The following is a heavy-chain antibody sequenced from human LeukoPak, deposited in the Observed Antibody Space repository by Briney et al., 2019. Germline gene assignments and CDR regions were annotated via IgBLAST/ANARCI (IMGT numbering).Heavy chain of an antibody. CDR3: ARVRRYCSSTSCYTWDY. V-gene: IGHV3-21*01. J-gene: IGHJ4*02. Sequence: GGSLRLSCAASGFTFSSYSMNWVRQAPGKGLEWVSSISSSSSYIYYADSVKGRFTISRDNAKNSLYLQMHSLRAEDTAVYYCARVRRYCSSTSCYTWDYWGQGTLVTVSS. D-gene: IGHD2-2*02. CDR2: ISSSSSYI. CDR1: GFTFSSYS.